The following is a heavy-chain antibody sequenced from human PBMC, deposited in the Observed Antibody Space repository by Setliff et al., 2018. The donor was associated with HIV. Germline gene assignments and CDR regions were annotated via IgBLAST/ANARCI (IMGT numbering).Heavy chain of an antibody. CDR3: VRHREYRYGLYYYYYMDV. D-gene: IGHD5-18*01. J-gene: IGHJ6*03. CDR2: IYYSGST. CDR1: GFSIATRNYY. V-gene: IGHV4-39*01. Sequence: SETLSLTCTVSGFSIATRNYYWGWVRQPPGKGLEWVGSIYYSGSTYYNPSLKSRLSISVDTPKNQFSLKLNSVAAADTAVYYCVRHREYRYGLYYYYYMDVWGKGTTVTVSS.